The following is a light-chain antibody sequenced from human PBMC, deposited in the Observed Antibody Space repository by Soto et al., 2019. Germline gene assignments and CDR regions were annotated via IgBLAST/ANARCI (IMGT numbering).Light chain of an antibody. CDR3: HQYGNSGET. Sequence: ESVLKQSPGTLSLSPGEIATLSCRASQSVSSTFLAWYQQKAGQAPRLLLYATSARAPGIPDRFTGGGSGTDFTLTISRLEPEDVAVFYCHQYGNSGETLGQGTKV. CDR1: QSVSSTF. V-gene: IGKV3-20*01. J-gene: IGKJ1*01. CDR2: ATS.